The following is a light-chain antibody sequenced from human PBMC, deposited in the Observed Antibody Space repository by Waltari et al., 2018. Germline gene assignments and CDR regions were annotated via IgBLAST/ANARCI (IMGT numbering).Light chain of an antibody. CDR3: SSRNGRANQVV. V-gene: IGLV3-19*01. J-gene: IGLJ3*02. Sequence: SSALTQDPAVSVALGQTVRITCQGDSLRTSYASWYQLKPGQSPVLVIYGKDKRPSGIPDRISGYSSGATSSWTITGAQAEDEADYYWSSRNGRANQVVFAGGTKVTVL. CDR2: GKD. CDR1: SLRTSY.